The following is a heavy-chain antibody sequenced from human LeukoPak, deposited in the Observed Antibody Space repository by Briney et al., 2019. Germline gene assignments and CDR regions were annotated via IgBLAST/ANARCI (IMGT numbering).Heavy chain of an antibody. CDR2: IIPIFGTA. Sequence: ASVKVSCKASGGTFSSYAISWVRQAPGQGLEWMGGIIPIFGTANYAQKFQGRVTITTDESTSTACMELSSLRSEDTAVYYCVAAAAFTNDAFDIWGQGTMVTVSS. V-gene: IGHV1-69*05. D-gene: IGHD6-13*01. CDR1: GGTFSSYA. J-gene: IGHJ3*02. CDR3: VAAAAFTNDAFDI.